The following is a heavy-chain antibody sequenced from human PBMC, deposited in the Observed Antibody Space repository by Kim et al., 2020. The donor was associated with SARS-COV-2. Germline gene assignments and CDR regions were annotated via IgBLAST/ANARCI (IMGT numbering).Heavy chain of an antibody. D-gene: IGHD3-9*01. CDR2: IYYSGST. Sequence: SETLSLTCTVSGGSISSSSYYWGWIRQPQGKGLEWNGSIYYSGSTYYTPSLKSRVTISVDTYKNQFSLKLSSVTAADTAVYYCARQWYDILTGYYADYWGQGTLVTVSS. CDR1: GGSISSSSYY. J-gene: IGHJ4*02. CDR3: ARQWYDILTGYYADY. V-gene: IGHV4-39*01.